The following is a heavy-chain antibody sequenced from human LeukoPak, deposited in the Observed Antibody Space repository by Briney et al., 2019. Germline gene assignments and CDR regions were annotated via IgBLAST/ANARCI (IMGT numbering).Heavy chain of an antibody. CDR1: GFTVSTNY. CDR3: ASTGRAVGAHGLVY. CDR2: IYSGGGT. J-gene: IGHJ4*02. Sequence: GGSLRLSCAASGFTVSTNYMSWVRQAPGKGLEWVSVIYSGGGTYYADSVKGRFTISRDHSKNQLYLQMNSLRAEDTAVYYCASTGRAVGAHGLVYWGQGTLVTVSS. D-gene: IGHD1-26*01. V-gene: IGHV3-66*01.